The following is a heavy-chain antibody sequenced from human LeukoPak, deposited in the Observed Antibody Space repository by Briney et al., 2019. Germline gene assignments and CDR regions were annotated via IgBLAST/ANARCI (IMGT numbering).Heavy chain of an antibody. J-gene: IGHJ2*01. CDR2: ISWNSGNT. V-gene: IGHV3-9*01. CDR3: AKDISGYSYGYGFWYFDL. Sequence: ERSLRLSCVASGFIFSDYGMFWIRQAPGKGLEWVSGISWNSGNTGYADSVKGRFTISRDNAKNSLYLQMNSLRAEDTALYYCAKDISGYSYGYGFWYFDLWGRGTLVTVSS. D-gene: IGHD5-18*01. CDR1: GFIFSDYG.